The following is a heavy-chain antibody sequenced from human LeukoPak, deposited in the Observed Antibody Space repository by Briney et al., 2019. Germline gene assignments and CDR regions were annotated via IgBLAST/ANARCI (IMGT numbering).Heavy chain of an antibody. CDR1: GVSISSSNSY. V-gene: IGHV4-39*07. CDR2: INHSGST. Sequence: PSETLSLTCTVSGVSISSSNSYWGWIRQPPGTGLEWIGEINHSGSTNYNPSLKSRVTISVDTSKNQFSLKLSSVTAADTAVYYCARGRYCSGGSCSGEDFDYWGQGTLVTVSS. CDR3: ARGRYCSGGSCSGEDFDY. D-gene: IGHD2-15*01. J-gene: IGHJ4*02.